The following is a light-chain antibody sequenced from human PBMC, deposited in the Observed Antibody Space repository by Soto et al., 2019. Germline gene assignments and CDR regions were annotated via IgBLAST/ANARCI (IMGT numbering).Light chain of an antibody. Sequence: QSVLTQPASVSGSPGQSITISCTGTSSDVGGYNFVSWYEQHPGKAPKLIIYEVNGRPSGVSDRFSGSKSGNTASLTISGLQAEDEADYYCSSYTGSNTLVVFGGGTNVTVL. J-gene: IGLJ2*01. V-gene: IGLV2-14*01. CDR3: SSYTGSNTLVV. CDR2: EVN. CDR1: SSDVGGYNF.